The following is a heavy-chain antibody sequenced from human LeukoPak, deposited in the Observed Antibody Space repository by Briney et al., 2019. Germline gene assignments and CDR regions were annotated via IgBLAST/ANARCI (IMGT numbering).Heavy chain of an antibody. D-gene: IGHD4-17*01. Sequence: SETLSLTCTVPGGSIRSYYWSSIRQPAGKGLEWIGRIYTSGSSNYNPSLKSRVTMSVDTSKNQFSLKVSSVTAADTAVYYCARAGMTTVTDFDYWGQGTLVTVSS. CDR3: ARAGMTTVTDFDY. J-gene: IGHJ4*02. CDR2: IYTSGSS. V-gene: IGHV4-4*07. CDR1: GGSIRSYY.